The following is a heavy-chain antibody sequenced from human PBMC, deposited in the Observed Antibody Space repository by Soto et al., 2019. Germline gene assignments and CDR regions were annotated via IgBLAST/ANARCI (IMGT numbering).Heavy chain of an antibody. CDR3: AREVRGVIITDYYYYGMDV. V-gene: IGHV1-18*04. J-gene: IGHJ6*02. CDR2: ISAYNGNT. D-gene: IGHD3-10*01. Sequence: ASVKVSCKASGYTFTSYGISWVRQAPGQGLEWMGWISAYNGNTNYAQKLQGRVTMTTDTSTSTAYMELRSLRSDDTAVYYCAREVRGVIITDYYYYGMDVWGQGTTVTVS. CDR1: GYTFTSYG.